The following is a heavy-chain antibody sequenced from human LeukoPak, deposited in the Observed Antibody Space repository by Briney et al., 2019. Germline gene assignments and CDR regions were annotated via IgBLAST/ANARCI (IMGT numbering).Heavy chain of an antibody. V-gene: IGHV4-30-2*01. Sequence: PSQTLSLTGTVSGGSISSGGYYWSWIRQPPGKGLEWIGYIYHSGSTYYNPSLKSRVTISVDRSKNQFSLKLSSVTAADTAVYYCARGVKTGPASFDPWGQGTLVTVSS. CDR2: IYHSGST. CDR3: ARGVKTGPASFDP. J-gene: IGHJ5*02. D-gene: IGHD2-21*01. CDR1: GGSISSGGYY.